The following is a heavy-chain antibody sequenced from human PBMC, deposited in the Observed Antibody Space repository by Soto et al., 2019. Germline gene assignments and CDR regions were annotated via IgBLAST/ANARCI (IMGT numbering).Heavy chain of an antibody. V-gene: IGHV3-30*18. CDR2: SSFDGTQQ. CDR1: EFSLSSSD. Sequence: PGGSLRLSCTASEFSLSSSDMHWVRRAPGKGLEWLAVSSFDGTQQFYGDSVKGRFTVSRDNSNNTLYLEMNSLRTEDTAVYYSAKQLRGSGWYPLDSWGQGTPVTVSS. D-gene: IGHD6-19*01. J-gene: IGHJ4*02. CDR3: AKQLRGSGWYPLDS.